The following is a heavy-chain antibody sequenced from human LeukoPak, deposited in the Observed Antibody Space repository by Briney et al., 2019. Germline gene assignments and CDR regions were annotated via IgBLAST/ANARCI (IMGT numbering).Heavy chain of an antibody. CDR2: MNPNSGNT. CDR1: GYTFTSYD. D-gene: IGHD2-2*01. J-gene: IGHJ6*02. CDR3: ARGYCSSTSCYLPYYYYGMDV. Sequence: ASVKVSCKASGYTFTSYDINWVRQATGQGLEWMGRMNPNSGNTGYAQKFQGRVTMTRNTSISTAYMELSSLRSEDTAVYYCARGYCSSTSCYLPYYYYGMDVWGQGTTVTVSS. V-gene: IGHV1-8*01.